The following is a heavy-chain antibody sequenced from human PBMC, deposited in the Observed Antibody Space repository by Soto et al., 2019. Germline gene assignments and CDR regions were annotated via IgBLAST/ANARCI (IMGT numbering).Heavy chain of an antibody. V-gene: IGHV3-23*01. CDR1: GFTFSSSA. Sequence: GGSVRLSCAASGFTFSSSAMSWVRQAPGKGLEWVSAISGSGGSTYYADSVKGRFTISRDNSKNTLYLQMNSLRAEDTAVYYCAKDFLYRGSGRLFDYWGQGTLVTVSS. CDR3: AKDFLYRGSGRLFDY. D-gene: IGHD3-10*01. J-gene: IGHJ4*02. CDR2: ISGSGGST.